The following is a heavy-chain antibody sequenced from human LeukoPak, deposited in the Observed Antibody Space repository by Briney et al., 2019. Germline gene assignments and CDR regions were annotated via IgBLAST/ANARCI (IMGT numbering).Heavy chain of an antibody. CDR1: GGSISSSSYH. CDR2: IYYSGST. CDR3: ARVYSSGWD. V-gene: IGHV4-39*01. D-gene: IGHD6-19*01. Sequence: PSETLSLTCTVSGGSISSSSYHWGWIRQPPGKGLEWIGSIYYSGSTYYNPSLKSRVTISVDTSKNQFSLKLSSVTAADTAVYYCARVYSSGWDWGQGTLVTVSS. J-gene: IGHJ4*02.